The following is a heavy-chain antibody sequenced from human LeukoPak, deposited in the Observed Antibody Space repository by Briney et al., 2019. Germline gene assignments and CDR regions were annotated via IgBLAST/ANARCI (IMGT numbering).Heavy chain of an antibody. Sequence: TGGSLRLSCAASGFTFSSYAMSWVRQAPGKGLEWVSAISGSGGSTYYADSVKGRFTISRDNSKNTLYLQMNSLRAEDTAVYYCAKNPAVRGVILGYFDYWGQGTLVTVSS. D-gene: IGHD3-10*01. CDR3: AKNPAVRGVILGYFDY. J-gene: IGHJ4*02. CDR1: GFTFSSYA. V-gene: IGHV3-23*01. CDR2: ISGSGGST.